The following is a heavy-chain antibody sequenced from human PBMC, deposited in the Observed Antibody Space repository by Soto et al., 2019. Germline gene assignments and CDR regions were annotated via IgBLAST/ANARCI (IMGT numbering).Heavy chain of an antibody. D-gene: IGHD6-19*01. V-gene: IGHV3-23*01. CDR1: GFTFSTYT. Sequence: EVQLLESGGGLVQPGGSLRLSCAASGFTFSTYTMSWVRQAPGKGMECVSAISGTGGSSSYTDSVKGRFTISRDNSKNTLSLQMDSLRAEDTARYYFAKRAVAGRNWYFDLWGRGTLVTVSS. CDR2: ISGTGGSS. J-gene: IGHJ2*01. CDR3: AKRAVAGRNWYFDL.